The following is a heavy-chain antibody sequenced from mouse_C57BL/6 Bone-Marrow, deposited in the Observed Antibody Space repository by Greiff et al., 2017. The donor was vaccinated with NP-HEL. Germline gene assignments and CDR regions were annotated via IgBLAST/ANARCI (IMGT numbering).Heavy chain of an antibody. D-gene: IGHD2-5*01. J-gene: IGHJ3*01. CDR3: AREVSNYAY. Sequence: VQVVESGPGLVQPSQSLSITCTVSGFSLTSYGVHWVRQSPGKGLEWLGVIWSGGSTDYNAAFISRLSISKDNSKSQVFFKMNSLQADDTAIYYCAREVSNYAYWGQGTLVTVSA. CDR2: IWSGGST. V-gene: IGHV2-2*01. CDR1: GFSLTSYG.